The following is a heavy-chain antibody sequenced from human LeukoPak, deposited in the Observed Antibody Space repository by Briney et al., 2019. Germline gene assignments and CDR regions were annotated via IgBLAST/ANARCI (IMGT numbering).Heavy chain of an antibody. D-gene: IGHD3-3*01. CDR1: DYIFTNYG. Sequence: EASVKVSCKASDYIFTNYGISWVRQAPGQGLEWMGWISAYNGDTNYAQEFQGRVTMTTDTSTSTAYLELRGLRSDDTAVYYCARGRMKNLDWQGPYYYYYGMDVWGQGTTVTVSS. CDR2: ISAYNGDT. CDR3: ARGRMKNLDWQGPYYYYYGMDV. J-gene: IGHJ6*02. V-gene: IGHV1-18*01.